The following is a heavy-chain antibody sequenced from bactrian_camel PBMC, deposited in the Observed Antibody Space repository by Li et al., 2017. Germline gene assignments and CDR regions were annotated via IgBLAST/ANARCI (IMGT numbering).Heavy chain of an antibody. CDR1: GFTVSTYW. Sequence: HVQLVESGGGLVQPGGSLRLSCAASGFTVSTYWMYWVRQAPEKGMEWVSAIKGDGTITHYTDSVKGRFTVSMDNAKNMVYLQMNSLKSEDTALYYCTTGEMGWAVVRYWGQGTQVTVS. CDR3: TTGEMGWAVVRY. V-gene: IGHV3S6*01. J-gene: IGHJ4*01. CDR2: IKGDGTIT. D-gene: IGHD5*01.